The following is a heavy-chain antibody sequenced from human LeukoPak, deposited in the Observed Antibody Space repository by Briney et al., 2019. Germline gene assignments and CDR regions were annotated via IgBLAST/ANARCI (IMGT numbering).Heavy chain of an antibody. CDR2: IIPIFGTA. Sequence: SVKVSCKASGGTFSSYAISWVRQAPGQGLEWMGGIIPIFGTANYAQKFQGRVTITADESTSTAYMVLSSLRSEDTAVYYCARALRGGAYCGGDCYSTLAFDIWGQGTMVTVSS. V-gene: IGHV1-69*13. J-gene: IGHJ3*02. CDR1: GGTFSSYA. D-gene: IGHD2-21*02. CDR3: ARALRGGAYCGGDCYSTLAFDI.